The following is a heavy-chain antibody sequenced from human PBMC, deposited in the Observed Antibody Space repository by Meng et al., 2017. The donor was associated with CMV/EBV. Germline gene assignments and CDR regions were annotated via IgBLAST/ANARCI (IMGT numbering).Heavy chain of an antibody. Sequence: VRWQGSGPGLVKPSQTLSLTCTVSGGSISSGDYYWSWIRQPPGKGLEWIGYIYYSGSTYYNPSLKSRVTISVDTSKNQFSLKLSSVTAADTAVYYCARVGRTSCYDYWGQGTLVTVSS. CDR1: GGSISSGDYY. J-gene: IGHJ4*02. D-gene: IGHD2-2*01. CDR3: ARVGRTSCYDY. V-gene: IGHV4-30-4*08. CDR2: IYYSGST.